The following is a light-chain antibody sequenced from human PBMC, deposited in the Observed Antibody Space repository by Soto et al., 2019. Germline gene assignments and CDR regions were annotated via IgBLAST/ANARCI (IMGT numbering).Light chain of an antibody. J-gene: IGLJ2*01. CDR2: EVN. CDR3: SSYAGSNNLI. V-gene: IGLV2-8*01. CDR1: SSDLGDYDY. Sequence: QSALTQPPSASRSPGQSVTISCTGTSSDLGDYDYVSWYQQRPGKAPKLMIYEVNKRPSGVPDRFSGSKSGNTASLTVTGLQAEDEADYYCSSYAGSNNLIFGGGTQLTVL.